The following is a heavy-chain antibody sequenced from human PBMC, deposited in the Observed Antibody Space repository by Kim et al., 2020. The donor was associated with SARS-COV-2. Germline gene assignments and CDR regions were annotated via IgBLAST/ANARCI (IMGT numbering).Heavy chain of an antibody. CDR3: ARIPVRYGDGGYYQDEDHF. CDR1: GGTFSEYT. CDR2: IINTFATT. V-gene: IGHV1-69*13. Sequence: SVKVSCKASGGTFSEYTISWVRQAPGQGLEWMGWIINTFATTKYAGRFQGRLTISADQSTTTAYMELKSLRSEDTAVYFCARIPVRYGDGGYYQDEDHFWGQGTLVTVSS. J-gene: IGHJ4*02. D-gene: IGHD3-22*01.